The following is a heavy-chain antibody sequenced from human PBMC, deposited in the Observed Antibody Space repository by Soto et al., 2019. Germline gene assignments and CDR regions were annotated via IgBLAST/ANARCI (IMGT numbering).Heavy chain of an antibody. J-gene: IGHJ3*02. D-gene: IGHD2-15*01. V-gene: IGHV3-9*01. CDR1: GFTVEDYA. CDR2: ISWNSGSM. Sequence: GGSLRLSCTASGFTVEDYAMDWVRQVPGKGLEWVSGISWNSGSMDYADSVKGRFIISRDNAKNSLYLQMNSLRDEDTAFYYCAKDIYFGAVVVAATQGGAFDIWGHGSMVTVSS. CDR3: AKDIYFGAVVVAATQGGAFDI.